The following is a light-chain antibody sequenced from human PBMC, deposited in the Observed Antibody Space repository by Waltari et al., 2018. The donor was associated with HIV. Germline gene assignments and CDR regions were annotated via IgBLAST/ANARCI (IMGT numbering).Light chain of an antibody. J-gene: IGLJ1*01. Sequence: QSVLTQPPSVSGAPGQRVTISCTGSGSNIGAGAHVHWYQQLPGTAPKLLIYLNTTRPSGVPDRFSGSKSGTSASLAIAVLRAEDEADYYCQSYDTSLSAYVFGTGTKVTVL. V-gene: IGLV1-40*01. CDR3: QSYDTSLSAYV. CDR2: LNT. CDR1: GSNIGAGAH.